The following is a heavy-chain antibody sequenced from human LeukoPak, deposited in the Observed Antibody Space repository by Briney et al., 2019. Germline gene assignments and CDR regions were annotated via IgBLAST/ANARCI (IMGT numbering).Heavy chain of an antibody. Sequence: GGSLRLSCAVSGFAFGSEAMSWVRQSPARGLEWVASISPGGGTTYYADYVKGRFTISRDNSKNSLFVQMNSLRAEDTAVYYCAKGQGGDFWSGSAYFDRGQGTLVTVSS. V-gene: IGHV3-23*01. D-gene: IGHD3-3*01. CDR2: ISPGGGTT. CDR3: AKGQGGDFWSGSAYFD. CDR1: GFAFGSEA. J-gene: IGHJ4*02.